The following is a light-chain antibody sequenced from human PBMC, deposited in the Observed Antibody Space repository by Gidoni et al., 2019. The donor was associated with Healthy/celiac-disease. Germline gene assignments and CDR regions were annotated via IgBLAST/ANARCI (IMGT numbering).Light chain of an antibody. Sequence: DIVMTQSPDLMAVSLGERATINCKSSQSVLYSSNNKNYLAWYQQKPGQPPKLLIYSASTRESGVPARFSVRVSGTAFTLTISSLQAEDLAVYYCPQYYRSPYTFGQGPYLAIQ. CDR3: PQYYRSPYT. V-gene: IGKV4-1*01. CDR1: QSVLYSSNNKNY. J-gene: IGKJ2*01. CDR2: SAS.